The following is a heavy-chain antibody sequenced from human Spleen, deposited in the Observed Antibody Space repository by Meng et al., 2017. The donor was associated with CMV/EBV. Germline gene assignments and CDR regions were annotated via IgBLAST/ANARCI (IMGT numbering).Heavy chain of an antibody. J-gene: IGHJ6*02. V-gene: IGHV3-30*04. Sequence: LSLTCAASGFTFSTYTMHWVRQAPGKGLEWVALISYDGSYEYYADSVKGRFTISRDNFKNTLYLRMHSLRSEDTALYYCAKASDYGHGMDVWGRGTAVTVSS. D-gene: IGHD4-17*01. CDR1: GFTFSTYT. CDR2: ISYDGSYE. CDR3: AKASDYGHGMDV.